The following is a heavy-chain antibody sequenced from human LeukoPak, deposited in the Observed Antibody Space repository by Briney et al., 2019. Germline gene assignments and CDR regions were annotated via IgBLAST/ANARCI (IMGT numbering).Heavy chain of an antibody. CDR2: INPNSGGT. Sequence: ASVKVSCKASGYTFTGYYMHWVRQAPGQGLEWMGWINPNSGGTNYAQKFQGRVTMTRDTSISTVYMELSSLRSEDMAVYYCARWGCSSASCNASFDYWGQGTLVTVSS. V-gene: IGHV1-2*02. CDR3: ARWGCSSASCNASFDY. D-gene: IGHD2-2*01. J-gene: IGHJ4*02. CDR1: GYTFTGYY.